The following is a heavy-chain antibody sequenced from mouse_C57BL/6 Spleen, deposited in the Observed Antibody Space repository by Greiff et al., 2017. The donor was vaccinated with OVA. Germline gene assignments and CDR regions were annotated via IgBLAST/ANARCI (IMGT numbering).Heavy chain of an antibody. V-gene: IGHV1-55*01. CDR1: GYTFTSYW. D-gene: IGHD1-1*02. CDR3: ARYGWFQFAC. Sequence: VQLQQSGAELVKPGASVKMSCKASGYTFTSYWITWVKQRPGQGLEWIGDIYPGSGSTNYNEKFKSKATLTVDTSSSTAYMQLSSLTSEGSAVYYCARYGWFQFACWGQGALVTVSA. J-gene: IGHJ3*01. CDR2: IYPGSGST.